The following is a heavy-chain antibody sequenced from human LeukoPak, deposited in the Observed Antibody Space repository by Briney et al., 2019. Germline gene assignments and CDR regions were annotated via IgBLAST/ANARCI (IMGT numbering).Heavy chain of an antibody. J-gene: IGHJ6*02. CDR2: MSYDGSSK. Sequence: PGRSLRLSCAASEFTFSSYGMHWVRQAPGQGLEWVAVMSYDGSSKYYVDSVKGRFTISRDNSKSTLYLQMNSLRAGDTAVYYCAREAGYGMDVWGQGTTVTVSS. CDR1: EFTFSSYG. CDR3: AREAGYGMDV. V-gene: IGHV3-30*03. D-gene: IGHD6-19*01.